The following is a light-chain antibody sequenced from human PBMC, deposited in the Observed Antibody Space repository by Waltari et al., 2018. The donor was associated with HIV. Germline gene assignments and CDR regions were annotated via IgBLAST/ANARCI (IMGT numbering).Light chain of an antibody. CDR3: QLYDNSPLYT. CDR1: QSVRSSY. CDR2: AAS. Sequence: EVVFTQSPGTLSLSPGERATLSCRASQSVRSSYMAWYQQKPGQAPRLFIYAASSRATGIPDRFSGSGSGTDFTLTISRLEPEDFAVYYCQLYDNSPLYTFGQGTRLEI. J-gene: IGKJ2*01. V-gene: IGKV3-20*01.